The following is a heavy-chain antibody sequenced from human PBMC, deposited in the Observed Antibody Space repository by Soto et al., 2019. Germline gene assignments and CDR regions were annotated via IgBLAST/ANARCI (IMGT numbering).Heavy chain of an antibody. CDR3: AKERATKTAFDY. Sequence: GGSLRLSCAASGFTFSRDCMSWVRQAPGKGLEWVSLITDNGGSTYYADSVKGRFTISRDNTKNTLFLQMNSLRAEDTAVYYCAKERATKTAFDYWGQGALVTFSS. J-gene: IGHJ4*02. D-gene: IGHD2-8*01. CDR2: ITDNGGST. CDR1: GFTFSRDC. V-gene: IGHV3-23*01.